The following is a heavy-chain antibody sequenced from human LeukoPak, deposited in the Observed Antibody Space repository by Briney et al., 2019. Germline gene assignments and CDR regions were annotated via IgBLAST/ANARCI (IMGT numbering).Heavy chain of an antibody. CDR2: INHSGST. CDR1: GGSFSGYY. J-gene: IGHJ4*02. V-gene: IGHV4-34*01. Sequence: PSETLSLTCAVYGGSFSGYYWSWIRQPPGKGLEWIGEINHSGSTNYNPSLKSRVTISVDTSKNQFSLKLSSVTAADTAVYYCARRSSYPKYYFDYWGQGTLVTVSS. CDR3: ARRSSYPKYYFDY.